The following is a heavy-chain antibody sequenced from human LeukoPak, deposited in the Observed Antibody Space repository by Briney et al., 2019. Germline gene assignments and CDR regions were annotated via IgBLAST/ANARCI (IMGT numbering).Heavy chain of an antibody. D-gene: IGHD6-13*01. V-gene: IGHV3-7*03. CDR2: IKQDGSEQ. Sequence: GGSLRLSCAASGFTFSNYWMSWVRQAPGKGLEWVANIKQDGSEQYYVDSLRGRFTITRDNAKNPLDLQMNSLRAEDTAVYYCARRVYSSSWYGGLDYWGQGTLVTVSS. J-gene: IGHJ4*02. CDR1: GFTFSNYW. CDR3: ARRVYSSSWYGGLDY.